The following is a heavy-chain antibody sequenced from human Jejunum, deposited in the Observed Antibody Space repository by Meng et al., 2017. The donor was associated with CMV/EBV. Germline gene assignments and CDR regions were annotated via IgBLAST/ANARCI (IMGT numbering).Heavy chain of an antibody. D-gene: IGHD1-14*01. J-gene: IGHJ4*02. CDR2: IYESGST. CDR3: AREGTNSYYFDY. V-gene: IGHV4-30-4*01. CDR1: GDSISSGNSY. Sequence: CGVSGDSISSGNSYWSWIRQPPGKGLEWIGYIYESGSTSYNPSLESRVTISVDTSKNQFSLKVMSVTAADTAVYYCAREGTNSYYFDYWGQGTLVTVSS.